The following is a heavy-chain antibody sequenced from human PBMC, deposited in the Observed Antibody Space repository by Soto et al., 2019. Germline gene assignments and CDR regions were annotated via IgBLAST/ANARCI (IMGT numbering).Heavy chain of an antibody. CDR3: AIYGDYVRWFDP. J-gene: IGHJ5*02. V-gene: IGHV4-30-4*01. CDR2: IYYSGST. D-gene: IGHD4-17*01. CDR1: GGSISSGDYY. Sequence: SETLSLTCTVSGGSISSGDYYWSWIRQPPGKGLEWIGYIYYSGSTYYNPSLKSRVTISVDTSKNQFSLKLSSVTAADTAVYYWAIYGDYVRWFDPWGQGTLVTVSS.